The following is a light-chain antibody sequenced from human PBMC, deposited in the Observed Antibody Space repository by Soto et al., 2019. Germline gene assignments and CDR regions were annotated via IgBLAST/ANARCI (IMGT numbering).Light chain of an antibody. CDR1: QSISSW. J-gene: IGKJ1*01. V-gene: IGKV1-5*01. Sequence: DIKMTQSPSTLSASVGDRVTITFRASQSISSWLAWYQQKPGKAPKLLIYDASSLESGVPSRFSGSGSGTEFTLTISSLQPDDFATYYCQQYNSYSWTFGQGTKVAI. CDR3: QQYNSYSWT. CDR2: DAS.